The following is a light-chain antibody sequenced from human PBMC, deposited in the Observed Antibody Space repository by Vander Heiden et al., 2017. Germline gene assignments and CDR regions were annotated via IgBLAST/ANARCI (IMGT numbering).Light chain of an antibody. CDR3: QHGNSIPFT. J-gene: IGKJ3*01. CDR2: AAS. V-gene: IGKV1-12*01. Sequence: PSSVSASVGDRVTISCRASQGISTWLAWYQQKPGKAPKLLMYAASTLQSGVPSRFSGSGSGTDFTLTISSLQPEDFATYYCQHGNSIPFTFGPGTKVDIK. CDR1: QGISTW.